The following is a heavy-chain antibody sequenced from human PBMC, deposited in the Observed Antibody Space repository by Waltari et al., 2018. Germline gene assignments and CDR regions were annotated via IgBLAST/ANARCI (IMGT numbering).Heavy chain of an antibody. J-gene: IGHJ4*02. V-gene: IGHV1-2*06. CDR1: GYTFTVYY. CDR3: ARTPLGYCSGGSCYPFDY. CDR2: VNPNSGGT. D-gene: IGHD2-15*01. Sequence: QVQLVQSGAEVKKPGASVKVSCKASGYTFTVYYIHWVRQAPGQGLEWMGRVNPNSGGTNYAQKFQGRVTMIRDTSISTAYMELSRLRSDDTAMYYCARTPLGYCSGGSCYPFDYWGQGTLVTVSS.